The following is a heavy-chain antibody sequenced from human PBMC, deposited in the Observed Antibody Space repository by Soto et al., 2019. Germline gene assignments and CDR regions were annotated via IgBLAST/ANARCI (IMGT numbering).Heavy chain of an antibody. V-gene: IGHV3-74*01. CDR1: GFTVSSNY. D-gene: IGHD3-22*01. CDR3: ARDPHYFYDSTGYYDY. J-gene: IGHJ4*02. Sequence: PGGSLRLSCAASGFTVSSNYMSWVRQAPGKGLVWVSRINSDGSSTSYADSVKGRFTISRNNAKNTLYLQMNSLRAEDTAVYYCARDPHYFYDSTGYYDYWGQGTLVTVSS. CDR2: INSDGSST.